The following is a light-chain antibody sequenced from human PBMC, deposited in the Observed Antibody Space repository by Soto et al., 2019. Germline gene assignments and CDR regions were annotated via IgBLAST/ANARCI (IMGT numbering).Light chain of an antibody. V-gene: IGLV2-14*01. Sequence: QSVLTQPTSVSGSPGQSITISCTGTSHDIGGYDFVSWYQQYPGRAPRLLISEVSRRPSGVSTRFSGSKSGNTASLTISGLQADDEALYYCASYTSVTTLLFGGGTKVTVL. J-gene: IGLJ3*02. CDR2: EVS. CDR3: ASYTSVTTLL. CDR1: SHDIGGYDF.